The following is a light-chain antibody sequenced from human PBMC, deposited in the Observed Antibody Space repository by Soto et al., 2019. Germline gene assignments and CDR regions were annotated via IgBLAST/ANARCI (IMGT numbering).Light chain of an antibody. CDR3: SSYTSSSTLV. J-gene: IGLJ1*01. Sequence: QSALTQPPSASGSPGQSVTISCSGTSSDVGGYNFVSWYQQHPGKAPKFLIYEVRKRPSGVPARFSGSKSGNTASLTISGLQAEDEADYYCSSYTSSSTLVFGTGTKLTVL. CDR2: EVR. CDR1: SSDVGGYNF. V-gene: IGLV2-8*01.